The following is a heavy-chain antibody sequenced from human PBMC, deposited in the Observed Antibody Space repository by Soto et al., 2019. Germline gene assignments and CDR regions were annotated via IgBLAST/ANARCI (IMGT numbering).Heavy chain of an antibody. Sequence: EVQLVESGGGLVQPGGSLRLSCAASGFTFSLYSMSWVRQAPGKGLEWVSYISRSSTGIHYADSGKGRFTISRDDVTNSRHLQMNSLRDGDTAVYYCARAVTWGLDVWGQGTTVSISS. V-gene: IGHV3-48*02. CDR3: ARAVTWGLDV. J-gene: IGHJ6*01. D-gene: IGHD3-10*01. CDR2: ISRSSTGI. CDR1: GFTFSLYS.